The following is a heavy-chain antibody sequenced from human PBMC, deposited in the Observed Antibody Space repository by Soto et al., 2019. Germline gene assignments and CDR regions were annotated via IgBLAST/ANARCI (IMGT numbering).Heavy chain of an antibody. CDR1: GGTFSSYA. CDR3: ARPSRTEGLYFYDDIGYGDAFEL. CDR2: IIPIFATT. D-gene: IGHD3-22*01. Sequence: QVQLVQSGAEVKNPGSSVRVSCKASGGTFSSYALTWLRQAPGQGLESMGGIIPIFATTNYAQKFQGRLTFTAYETNSTAYMVLRSLTSEETAVYYCARPSRTEGLYFYDDIGYGDAFELWGQGTVVTVSS. J-gene: IGHJ3*01. V-gene: IGHV1-69*01.